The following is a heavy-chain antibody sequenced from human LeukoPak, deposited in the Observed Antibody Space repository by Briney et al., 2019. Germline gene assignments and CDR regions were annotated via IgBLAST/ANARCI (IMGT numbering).Heavy chain of an antibody. J-gene: IGHJ4*02. CDR2: IIPIFGTA. CDR3: ARGRYYLYYFDY. Sequence: SVKVSCKASGGTFSSYAISWVRQAPGQGLEWMGGIIPIFGTANYAQKFQGRVTITADESTSTAYMELSSLRSEDTAVYYCARGRYYLYYFDYWGQGTLVTVSS. D-gene: IGHD3-22*01. V-gene: IGHV1-69*13. CDR1: GGTFSSYA.